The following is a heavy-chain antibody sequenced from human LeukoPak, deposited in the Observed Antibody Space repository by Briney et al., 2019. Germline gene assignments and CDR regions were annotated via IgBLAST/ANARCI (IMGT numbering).Heavy chain of an antibody. V-gene: IGHV4-61*01. CDR3: ARAGTTYYYDDHVFDI. D-gene: IGHD3-22*01. CDR1: GGSISSGSYY. J-gene: IGHJ3*02. Sequence: SETLSLTCTVSGGSISSGSYYWSWIRQPPGKGLEWIGHIYNSANTHYNPSLQSRVTISVDTSKNQFSLRLSSVTAADTAVYYCARAGTTYYYDDHVFDIWGQGTTITVSS. CDR2: IYNSANT.